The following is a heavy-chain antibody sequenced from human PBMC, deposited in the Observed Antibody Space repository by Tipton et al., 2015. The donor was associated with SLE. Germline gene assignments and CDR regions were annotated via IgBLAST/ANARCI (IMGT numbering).Heavy chain of an antibody. D-gene: IGHD2-15*01. V-gene: IGHV4-39*07. Sequence: TLSLTCIVSGVSISSNDYQWGWIRQPPGKGLEWLGGVYYNGATYYNPSLESRVTISVDTSKKQFSLHLRSVTAADTAVYYCASGGSPGNPFDFWGRGMQVTVSS. CDR3: ASGGSPGNPFDF. J-gene: IGHJ4*02. CDR2: VYYNGAT. CDR1: GVSISSNDYQ.